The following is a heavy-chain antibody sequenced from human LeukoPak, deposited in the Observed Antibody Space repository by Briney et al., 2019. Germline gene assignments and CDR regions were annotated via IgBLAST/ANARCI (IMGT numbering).Heavy chain of an antibody. V-gene: IGHV3-30*02. D-gene: IGHD3-9*01. J-gene: IGHJ6*03. CDR1: GFTFSSYG. CDR3: AKDGDDILTGQHYYYYYMDV. CDR2: IRYDGSNK. Sequence: PGGSLRLSCAASGFTFSSYGMHWVRQAPGKGLEWVAFIRYDGSNKYYADSVKGRFTISRDNSKNTLYLQMNSLRAEDTAVYYCAKDGDDILTGQHYYYYYMDVWGKGTTVTVSS.